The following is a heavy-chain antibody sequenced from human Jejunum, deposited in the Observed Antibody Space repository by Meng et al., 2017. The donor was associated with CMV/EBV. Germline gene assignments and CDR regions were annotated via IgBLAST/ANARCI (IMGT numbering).Heavy chain of an antibody. CDR2: FYYTGST. CDR1: GGSITDYY. CDR3: ARAAVDTGDFDL. J-gene: IGHJ4*02. V-gene: IGHV4-4*07. Sequence: QVHLQGTGPGLVKPSATPSLTCTGFGGSITDYYWSWIRQPAGKRLEWIGRFYYTGSTNYNPSLENRVTMSLDTSKNRFSLNLSSVTAADTAVYYCARAAVDTGDFDLWGLGILVTVSS. D-gene: IGHD6-25*01.